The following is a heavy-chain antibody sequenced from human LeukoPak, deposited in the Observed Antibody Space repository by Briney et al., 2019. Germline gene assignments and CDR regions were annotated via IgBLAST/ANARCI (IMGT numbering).Heavy chain of an antibody. D-gene: IGHD3/OR15-3a*01. CDR1: GGSISSGSYY. CDR3: ARGRRFLDWLIDM. J-gene: IGHJ3*02. CDR2: IYTSGST. V-gene: IGHV4-61*02. Sequence: SETLSLTCTVSGGSISSGSYYWSWIRQPAGKGLEWIGRIYTSGSTNYNPSLKSRVTISVDTSKNQFSLKLSSVTAADTAVYYCARGRRFLDWLIDMWGQGTIVTVSS.